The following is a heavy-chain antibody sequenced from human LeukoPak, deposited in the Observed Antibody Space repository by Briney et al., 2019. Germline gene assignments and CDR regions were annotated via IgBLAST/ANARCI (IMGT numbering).Heavy chain of an antibody. Sequence: GGSLRLSCAASGFTFSSYWMNWVRQAPGKGLVWVSRIASDGSSTTYADSVKGRFSISRDNAKNTLYLQMNSLRVENTAVYYCARGRPHGNDYWGQGTLVTVSS. CDR3: ARGRPHGNDY. CDR2: IASDGSST. J-gene: IGHJ4*02. V-gene: IGHV3-74*01. D-gene: IGHD4-23*01. CDR1: GFTFSSYW.